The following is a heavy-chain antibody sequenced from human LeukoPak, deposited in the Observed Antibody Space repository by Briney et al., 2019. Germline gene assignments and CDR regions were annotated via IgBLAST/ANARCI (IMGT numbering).Heavy chain of an antibody. Sequence: PSETLSLTCAVYGGSFSGYYWSWIRQPPGKGLEWIGSIYYSGSTYYNPSLKSRVTISVDTSKNQFSLKLSSVTAADTAVYYCARRYMGDYAFWYFDLWGRGTLVTVSS. J-gene: IGHJ2*01. CDR2: IYYSGST. V-gene: IGHV4-34*01. CDR1: GGSFSGYY. CDR3: ARRYMGDYAFWYFDL. D-gene: IGHD4-17*01.